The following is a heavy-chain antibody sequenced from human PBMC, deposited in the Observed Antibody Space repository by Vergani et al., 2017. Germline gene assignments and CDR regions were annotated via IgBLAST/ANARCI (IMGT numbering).Heavy chain of an antibody. CDR2: IWYDGRNK. Sequence: QVHLVESGGGVVQPGRSLRLSCAASGFTFGSFGMHWVRQAPGKGLEWVAVIWYDGRNKQYADSVKGRFTVSRDNSQSTLYLQMNSLRAEDTAMYYCARDRYYLGSGSYPYFYYYGLDVWGQGTAVTVSS. CDR3: ARDRYYLGSGSYPYFYYYGLDV. D-gene: IGHD3-10*01. V-gene: IGHV3-33*01. J-gene: IGHJ6*02. CDR1: GFTFGSFG.